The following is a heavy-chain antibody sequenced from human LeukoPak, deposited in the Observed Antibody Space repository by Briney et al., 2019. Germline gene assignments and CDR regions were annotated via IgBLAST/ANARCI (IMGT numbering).Heavy chain of an antibody. CDR3: ARRAPGKLAADY. J-gene: IGHJ4*02. D-gene: IGHD1-1*01. V-gene: IGHV1-18*01. Sequence: ASVKVSCKASGYTFTNYGISWVRQAPGQPLEWMGWSGPYNGNTNYAQKFQDRITMTTDTSTSTAYMELRSLRSDDTAMYYCARRAPGKLAADYWGQGTLVTVSS. CDR1: GYTFTNYG. CDR2: SGPYNGNT.